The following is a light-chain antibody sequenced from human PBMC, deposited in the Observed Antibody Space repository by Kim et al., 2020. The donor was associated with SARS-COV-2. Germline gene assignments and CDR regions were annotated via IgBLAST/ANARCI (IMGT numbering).Light chain of an antibody. V-gene: IGKV3-11*01. CDR1: QSVSSY. Sequence: ENVLTQSPATLSLSPGERATLSCRASQSVSSYLAWYQQKPGQAPRLLIYDASNRATGIPARFSGSGSGTDFTLTISNLEPEDFAVYYCQQLNDWPLTFGGGTKVYIK. CDR2: DAS. J-gene: IGKJ4*01. CDR3: QQLNDWPLT.